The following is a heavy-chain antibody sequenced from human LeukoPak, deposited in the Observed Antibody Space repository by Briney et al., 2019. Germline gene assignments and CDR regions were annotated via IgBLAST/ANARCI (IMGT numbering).Heavy chain of an antibody. CDR3: ARVHRYYDSSGTKIQDNNWFDP. J-gene: IGHJ5*02. CDR1: GGSFSGYY. D-gene: IGHD3-22*01. Sequence: PSETLSLTCAVYGGSFSGYYWSWTRQPPGKGLEWIGEINHSGSTNYNPSLKSRVTISVDTSKNQFSLKLSSVTAADTAVYYCARVHRYYDSSGTKIQDNNWFDPWGQGTLVTVSS. CDR2: INHSGST. V-gene: IGHV4-34*01.